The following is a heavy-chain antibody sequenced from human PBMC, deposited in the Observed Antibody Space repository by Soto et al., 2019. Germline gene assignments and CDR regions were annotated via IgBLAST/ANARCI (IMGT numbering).Heavy chain of an antibody. CDR3: ARGSGRTTSDAFDI. CDR1: GYTFTDYY. CDR2: IDPNGGIT. Sequence: ASVKVSCKASGYTFTDYYMHWVRQAPGQGLEWMGIIDPNGGITSYAQKFQGRVTLSRDTSTSTVYVELTSLRSEDTAIYYCARGSGRTTSDAFDIWGQGTMVTVS. D-gene: IGHD2-15*01. J-gene: IGHJ3*02. V-gene: IGHV1-46*01.